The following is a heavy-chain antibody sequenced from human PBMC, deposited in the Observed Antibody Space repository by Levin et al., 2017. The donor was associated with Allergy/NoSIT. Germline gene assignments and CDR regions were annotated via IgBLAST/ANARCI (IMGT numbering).Heavy chain of an antibody. D-gene: IGHD3-10*01. CDR2: THYSGIT. CDR3: ARTVRGYYYMDV. CDR1: GGSISSGIYY. J-gene: IGHJ6*03. Sequence: KASETLSLTCTVSGGSISSGIYYWGWIRQPPGKGLEWIGSTHYSGITYYNPSLKSRVTISVDTSKNQFSLKLSSVTAADTAVYYCARTVRGYYYMDVWGKGTTVTVSS. V-gene: IGHV4-39*01.